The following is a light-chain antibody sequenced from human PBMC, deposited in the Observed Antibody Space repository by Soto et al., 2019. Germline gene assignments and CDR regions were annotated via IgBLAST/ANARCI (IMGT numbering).Light chain of an antibody. CDR2: AAS. CDR3: QQSYNTPRT. J-gene: IGKJ2*01. V-gene: IGKV1-39*01. CDR1: QTISTY. Sequence: DIPMTQSPSSLSASLGDRVTITCRASQTISTYLNWYQQKPGKAPKLLIYAASNLQSGVPSRFSGSGSGTDFTLTITSLQPEDFATYYCQQSYNTPRTFGQGTRLEIK.